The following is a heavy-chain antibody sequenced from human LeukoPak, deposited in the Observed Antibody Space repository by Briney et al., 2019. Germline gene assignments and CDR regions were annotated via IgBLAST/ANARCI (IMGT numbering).Heavy chain of an antibody. D-gene: IGHD3-16*01. J-gene: IGHJ3*02. CDR2: IYYSGST. V-gene: IGHV4-59*12. CDR3: ARRSSIITSDAFDI. CDR1: GGSISSYY. Sequence: SETLSLTCIVSGGSISSYYWSWIRQPPGKGLEWIGYIYYSGSTYYNPSLKSRITISVGMSKNQFSLKLTSVTAADTAVYYCARRSSIITSDAFDIWGQGTMVTVSS.